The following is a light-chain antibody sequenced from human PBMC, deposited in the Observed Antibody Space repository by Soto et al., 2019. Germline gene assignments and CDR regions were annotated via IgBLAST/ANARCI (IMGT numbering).Light chain of an antibody. J-gene: IGKJ1*01. Sequence: EIVLTQSPGTLSLSPGERAILSCRASQSVSSSYLAWYQRKPGQAPRLLIYGASRRATGIPDRFSGSGSGTDFTLTISRLEPEDFAVYYCQQYGSSPRTFGQGTKVEIK. CDR2: GAS. V-gene: IGKV3-20*01. CDR3: QQYGSSPRT. CDR1: QSVSSSY.